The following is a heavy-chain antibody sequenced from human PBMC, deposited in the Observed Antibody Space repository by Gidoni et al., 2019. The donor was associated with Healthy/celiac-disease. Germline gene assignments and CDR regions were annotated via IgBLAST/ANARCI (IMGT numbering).Heavy chain of an antibody. Sequence: EVQLVESGGGLVQPGGSLRLSCAASGFTFSSHWMSWVRQAPGKGLEWVANIKQDGSEKYYVDSVKGRFTISRHNAKNSLYLQMNSLRAEDTAVYYCARGARVYYFDYWGQGTLVTVSS. CDR1: GFTFSSHW. V-gene: IGHV3-7*03. D-gene: IGHD2-8*01. CDR2: IKQDGSEK. CDR3: ARGARVYYFDY. J-gene: IGHJ4*02.